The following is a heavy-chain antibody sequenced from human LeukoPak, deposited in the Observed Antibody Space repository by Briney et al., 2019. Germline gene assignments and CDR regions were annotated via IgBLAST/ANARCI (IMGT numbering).Heavy chain of an antibody. Sequence: GASVKVSCKASGYTFTGYYMHWVRQAPGQGLEWMGWINPNSGGTNYAQKFQGRVTMTRDTSISTAYMELSRLRSDDTAVYYCARAGPLGGGSSLIDYWGQGTPVTVSS. D-gene: IGHD2-15*01. CDR1: GYTFTGYY. CDR3: ARAGPLGGGSSLIDY. V-gene: IGHV1-2*02. J-gene: IGHJ4*02. CDR2: INPNSGGT.